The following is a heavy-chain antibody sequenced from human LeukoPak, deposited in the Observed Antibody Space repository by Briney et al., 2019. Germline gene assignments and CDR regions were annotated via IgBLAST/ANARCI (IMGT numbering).Heavy chain of an antibody. V-gene: IGHV4-30-4*08. J-gene: IGHJ4*02. CDR3: ARQDSDTIFGVAIMDFDY. CDR1: GGSISSGGYY. CDR2: IYYSGST. D-gene: IGHD3-3*01. Sequence: SETLSLTCTVSGGSISSGGYYWSWIRQPPGKGLEWIGYIYYSGSTYYNPSLKSRVTISVDTSKNQFSLKLSSVTAADTAVYYCARQDSDTIFGVAIMDFDYWGQGTLVTVSS.